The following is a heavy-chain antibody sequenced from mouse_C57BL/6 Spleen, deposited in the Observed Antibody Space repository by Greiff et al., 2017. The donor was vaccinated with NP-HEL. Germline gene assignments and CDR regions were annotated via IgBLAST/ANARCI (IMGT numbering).Heavy chain of an antibody. CDR2: INPYNGGT. CDR1: GYTFTDYY. D-gene: IGHD4-1*01. CDR3: ASSLGDYAMDY. Sequence: EVQLQQSGPVLVKPGASVKMSCKASGYTFTDYYMNWVKQSHGKSLEWIGVINPYNGGTSYNQKFKGKATLTVDKSSSTAYMELNSLTSEDSAVYYCASSLGDYAMDYWGQGTSVTVSS. J-gene: IGHJ4*01. V-gene: IGHV1-19*01.